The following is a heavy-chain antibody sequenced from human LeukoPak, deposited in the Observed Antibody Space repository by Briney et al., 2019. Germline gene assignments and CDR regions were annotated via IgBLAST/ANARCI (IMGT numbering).Heavy chain of an antibody. CDR1: GFTFSSYA. Sequence: PGGSLRLSCAASGFTFSSYAMNWVRQASGKGLEWVSGISGSGGSTYYADSVKGRFTISRDNSKNTLYLQMNSLRAEDTAVYYCAKVNFDFWSTDESGAFDIWGQGTMVTVSS. CDR3: AKVNFDFWSTDESGAFDI. J-gene: IGHJ3*02. CDR2: ISGSGGST. D-gene: IGHD3-3*01. V-gene: IGHV3-23*01.